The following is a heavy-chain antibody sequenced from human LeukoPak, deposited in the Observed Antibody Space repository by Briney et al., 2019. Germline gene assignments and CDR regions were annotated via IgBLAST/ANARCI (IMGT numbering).Heavy chain of an antibody. Sequence: GGSLKLSSAASGFTFSSYAMSWVRQAPRKGLEWVSAISGSGGSTYYADSVKGRFTISRDNSKNTLYLQMNSLRAEDTAVYYCAKDPFLVGATNFDYWGQGTLVTVSS. CDR1: GFTFSSYA. CDR2: ISGSGGST. D-gene: IGHD1-26*01. CDR3: AKDPFLVGATNFDY. J-gene: IGHJ4*02. V-gene: IGHV3-23*01.